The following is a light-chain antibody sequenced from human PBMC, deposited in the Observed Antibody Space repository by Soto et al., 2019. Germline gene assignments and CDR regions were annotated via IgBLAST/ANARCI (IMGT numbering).Light chain of an antibody. J-gene: IGLJ1*01. CDR3: SSYTSSSTLLYV. CDR2: ELS. CDR1: SSDVGGYNH. V-gene: IGLV2-14*01. Sequence: QSALTQPASVSGSPGQSITISCTGTSSDVGGYNHVSWYQQYPGKAPKVIIYELSNRPSGISNRLSGSKSGNTASLTISGLQDEDEADYYCSSYTSSSTLLYVFGTGTKLTVL.